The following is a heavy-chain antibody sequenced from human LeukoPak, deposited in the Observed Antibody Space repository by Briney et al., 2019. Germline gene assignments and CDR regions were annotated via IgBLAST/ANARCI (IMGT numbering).Heavy chain of an antibody. D-gene: IGHD3-22*01. Sequence: PGGSLRLSCAASGFTFSSYEMNWVRQAPGKGLEWVSYISSSGSTIYYADSVKGRFTISRDNAKNSLYLQMNSLRAEDTAVYYCAKVDSSGYTDWYFDLWGRGTLVTVSS. J-gene: IGHJ2*01. CDR3: AKVDSSGYTDWYFDL. V-gene: IGHV3-48*03. CDR2: ISSSGSTI. CDR1: GFTFSSYE.